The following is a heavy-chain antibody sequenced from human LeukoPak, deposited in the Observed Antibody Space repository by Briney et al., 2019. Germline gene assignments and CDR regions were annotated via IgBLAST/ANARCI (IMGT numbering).Heavy chain of an antibody. CDR2: INPNSGGT. V-gene: IGHV1-2*02. CDR3: ARVGRLGANVFDY. Sequence: ASVKVSCKASGYTFTGYYMHWVRQAPGQGLEWMGWINPNSGGTNYAQKFQGRVTMTRDTSISTAYMELSRLRSDDTAVYYYARVGRLGANVFDYWGQGTLVTVSS. J-gene: IGHJ4*02. CDR1: GYTFTGYY. D-gene: IGHD5-12*01.